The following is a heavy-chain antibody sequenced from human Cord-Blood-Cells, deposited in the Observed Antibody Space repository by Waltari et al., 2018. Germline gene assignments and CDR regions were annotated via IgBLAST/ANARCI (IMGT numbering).Heavy chain of an antibody. CDR2: IIPILGIA. Sequence: QVQLVQSGAEVKKPGSSVKVSCKASGGTFSSHAISWVRQAPGQGLEWMGGIIPILGIANYAQKFQGRVTITADKSTSTAYMELSSLRSEDTAVYYCARERYYDSSGYYWGQGTLVTVSS. J-gene: IGHJ4*02. CDR1: GGTFSSHA. V-gene: IGHV1-69*10. D-gene: IGHD3-22*01. CDR3: ARERYYDSSGYY.